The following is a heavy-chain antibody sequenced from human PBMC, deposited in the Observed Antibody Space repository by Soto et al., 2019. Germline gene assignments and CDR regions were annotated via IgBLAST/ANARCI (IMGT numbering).Heavy chain of an antibody. V-gene: IGHV4-31*03. J-gene: IGHJ4*02. CDR1: GGSISSGGYY. CDR2: IYYSGST. D-gene: IGHD3-9*01. CDR3: ARGIRQYYDILTGYYGFDY. Sequence: QVQLQESGPGLVKPSQTLSLTCTVSGGSISSGGYYWSWIRQHPGKGLEWIGYIYYSGSTYYNPSSKSRVTISVDTSKNQFSLKLSSVTAADTAVYYCARGIRQYYDILTGYYGFDYWGQGTLFTVSS.